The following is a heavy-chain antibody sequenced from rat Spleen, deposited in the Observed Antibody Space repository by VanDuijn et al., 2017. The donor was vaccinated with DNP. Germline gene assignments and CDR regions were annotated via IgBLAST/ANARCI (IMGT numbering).Heavy chain of an antibody. CDR3: ARRGHTTGLNWFTY. V-gene: IGHV5-31*01. D-gene: IGHD1-9*01. CDR2: STASGGST. Sequence: EVQLVESGGDLVQPGRSLKLSCVASGFTFNKYWMTWIRQVPGKGLEWVASSTASGGSTSYRDSVKGRFIISRDNAKSTLYLQMDSLRSEDTATYYCARRGHTTGLNWFTYWGQGTLVTVSS. J-gene: IGHJ3*01. CDR1: GFTFNKYW.